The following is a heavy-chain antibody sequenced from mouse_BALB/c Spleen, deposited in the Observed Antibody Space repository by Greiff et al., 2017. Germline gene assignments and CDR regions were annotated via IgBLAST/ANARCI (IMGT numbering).Heavy chain of an antibody. V-gene: IGHV3-8*02. J-gene: IGHJ1*01. CDR1: GDSITSGY. CDR3: ARRMSTTRSYWYFDV. D-gene: IGHD1-1*01. CDR2: ISYSGST. Sequence: VQLKESGPSLVKPSQTLSLTCSVTGDSITSGYWNWIRKFPGNKLEYMGYISYSGSTYYNPSLKSRISITRDTSKNQYYLQLNSVTTEDTASYYCARRMSTTRSYWYFDVWGAGTTVTVSS.